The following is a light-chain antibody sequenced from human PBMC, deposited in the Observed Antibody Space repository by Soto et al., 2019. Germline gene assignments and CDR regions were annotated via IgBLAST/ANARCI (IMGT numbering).Light chain of an antibody. CDR1: QSISSW. CDR2: KAS. V-gene: IGKV1-5*03. J-gene: IGKJ1*01. Sequence: DIKMTQSPSTLSASVGDRVTITCRASQSISSWLAWYQQKPGKAPKLLIYKASSLDSGVPSRFSGSGSGAEFSLTISNLQPDDCATYYCQQYENYWTFGQGTKVDIK. CDR3: QQYENYWT.